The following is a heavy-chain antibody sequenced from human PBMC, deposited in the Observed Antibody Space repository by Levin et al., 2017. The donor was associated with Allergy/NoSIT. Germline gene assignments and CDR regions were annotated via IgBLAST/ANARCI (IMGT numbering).Heavy chain of an antibody. J-gene: IGHJ4*02. CDR2: IRTKAKNYAT. D-gene: IGHD6-19*01. Sequence: GESLKISCAASGFTFSGSAIHWVRQASGKGLEWVGRIRTKAKNYATVYAASVTGRFTISRDDSKNMAYLQINSLKTEDTAMYFCTRQADSSGGSFVEYWGQGTLVTVSS. V-gene: IGHV3-73*01. CDR1: GFTFSGSA. CDR3: TRQADSSGGSFVEY.